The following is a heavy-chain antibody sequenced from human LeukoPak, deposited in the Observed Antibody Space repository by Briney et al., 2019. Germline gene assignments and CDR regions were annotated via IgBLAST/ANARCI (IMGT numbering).Heavy chain of an antibody. J-gene: IGHJ4*02. CDR2: IYYSGST. CDR1: GGSISSGDYY. V-gene: IGHV4-30-4*01. D-gene: IGHD6-13*01. Sequence: SETLSLTCTVSGGSISSGDYYWSWIRQPPGKGLEWIGYIYYSGSTYYNPSLKSRVTISVDTSENQFSLRLSSVTAADTAVYYCARVVRSSSSWYFDYWGQGTLVTVSS. CDR3: ARVVRSSSSWYFDY.